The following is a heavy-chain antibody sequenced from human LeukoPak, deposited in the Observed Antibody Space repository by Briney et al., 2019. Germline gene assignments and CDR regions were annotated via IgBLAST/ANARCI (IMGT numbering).Heavy chain of an antibody. D-gene: IGHD3-9*01. J-gene: IGHJ4*02. CDR3: ARELPPDDILDY. Sequence: SVKVSCKASGGTFSSYAISWVRQAPGQGREWMGGIIPIFGTANYAQKFQGRVTITADESTSTAYMELSSLRSEDTAVYYCARELPPDDILDYWGQGTLVTVSS. CDR1: GGTFSSYA. CDR2: IIPIFGTA. V-gene: IGHV1-69*01.